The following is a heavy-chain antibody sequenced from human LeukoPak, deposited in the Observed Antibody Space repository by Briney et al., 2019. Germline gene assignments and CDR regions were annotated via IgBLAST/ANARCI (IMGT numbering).Heavy chain of an antibody. Sequence: GGSLRLSCAASGFTFSDYYMSWVRQAPGKGLEWVSAISGSGGSTYYADSVKGRFTISRDNSKNTLYLQMNSLRAEDTAVYYCAKDLEVEGYCSSTSCHPGGYWGQGTLVTVSS. D-gene: IGHD2-2*01. CDR1: GFTFSDYY. CDR3: AKDLEVEGYCSSTSCHPGGY. J-gene: IGHJ4*02. CDR2: ISGSGGST. V-gene: IGHV3-23*01.